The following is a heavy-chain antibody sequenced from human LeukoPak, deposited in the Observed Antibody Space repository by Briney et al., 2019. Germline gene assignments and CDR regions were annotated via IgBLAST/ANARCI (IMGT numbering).Heavy chain of an antibody. CDR2: VYNSGDT. V-gene: IGHV4-59*08. CDR1: GGSTSSDY. CDR3: ARLKLGAYFDL. Sequence: SETLSLTCTVSGGSTSSDYWSWIRQPPGKGLEWVGYVYNSGDTGKNPSLRSRVTILLDTSRNQCSLKLTSVSAADTAVYYCARLKLGAYFDLWGRGTLVTVSS. D-gene: IGHD3-16*01. J-gene: IGHJ2*01.